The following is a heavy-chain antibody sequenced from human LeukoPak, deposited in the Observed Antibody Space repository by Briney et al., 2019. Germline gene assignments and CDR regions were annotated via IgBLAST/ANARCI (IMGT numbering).Heavy chain of an antibody. V-gene: IGHV4-34*01. D-gene: IGHD4-17*01. CDR2: INHSGST. CDR1: GGSFSGYY. Sequence: PETLSLTCAVYGGSFSGYYWSWIRQPPGKGLEWIGEINHSGSTNYNPSLKSRVTISVDTSKNQFSLKLSSVTAADTAVYYCARGGDYGLGYWGQGTLVTVSS. J-gene: IGHJ4*02. CDR3: ARGGDYGLGY.